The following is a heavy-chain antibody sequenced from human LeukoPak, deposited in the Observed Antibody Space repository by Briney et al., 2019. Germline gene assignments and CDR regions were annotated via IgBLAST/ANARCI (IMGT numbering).Heavy chain of an antibody. J-gene: IGHJ6*03. D-gene: IGHD3-22*01. Sequence: ASVTVSCKASGYTFTSYYMHWVRQAPGQGLEWMGIINPSGGSTSYAQKFQGRVTMTRDMSTSTVYMELSSLRSEDTAVYYCAMGSSGYYYYYYYMDVWGKGTTVTVSS. CDR1: GYTFTSYY. CDR2: INPSGGST. V-gene: IGHV1-46*01. CDR3: AMGSSGYYYYYYYMDV.